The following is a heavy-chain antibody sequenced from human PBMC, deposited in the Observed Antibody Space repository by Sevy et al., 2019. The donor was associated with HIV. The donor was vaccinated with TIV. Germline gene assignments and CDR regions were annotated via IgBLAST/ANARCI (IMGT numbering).Heavy chain of an antibody. J-gene: IGHJ4*02. CDR3: ARENPPRDYDFWSGYYRRVEKFDY. V-gene: IGHV3-30-3*01. Sequence: GGSLRLSCAASGFTFSSYAMHWVRQAPGKGLEWVAVISYDGSNKYYADSVKGRFTISRDNSKNTLYLQMNSLRAEDTAVYYCARENPPRDYDFWSGYYRRVEKFDYWGQGTLVTVSS. CDR1: GFTFSSYA. D-gene: IGHD3-3*01. CDR2: ISYDGSNK.